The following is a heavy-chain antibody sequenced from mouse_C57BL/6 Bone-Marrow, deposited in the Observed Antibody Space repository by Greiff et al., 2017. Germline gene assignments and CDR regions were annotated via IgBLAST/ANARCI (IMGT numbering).Heavy chain of an antibody. J-gene: IGHJ3*01. V-gene: IGHV1-59*01. Sequence: QVQLQQPGAELVRPGTSVKLSCKASGYTFTSYWMHWIKQRPGQGLEWIGVIDPSDSYTNYNQKFKGKATLTVDTSSSTAYMQLSSLTSEDSAVYYWARRFAYWGQGTLVTVSA. CDR1: GYTFTSYW. CDR2: IDPSDSYT. CDR3: ARRFAY.